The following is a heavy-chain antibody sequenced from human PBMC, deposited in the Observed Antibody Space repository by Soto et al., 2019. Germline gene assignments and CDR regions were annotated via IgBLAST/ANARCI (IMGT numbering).Heavy chain of an antibody. J-gene: IGHJ3*02. CDR2: IYYSGST. Sequence: PSETLSLTCTVSGGSISSYYWSWIRQPPWKGLEWIGYIYYSGSTNYNPSLKSRVTISVDTSKNQFSLKLSSVTAADTAVYYCARHGGIVVVVDKHAFDTWGQGTMVTVS. CDR1: GGSISSYY. CDR3: ARHGGIVVVVDKHAFDT. V-gene: IGHV4-59*08. D-gene: IGHD2-15*01.